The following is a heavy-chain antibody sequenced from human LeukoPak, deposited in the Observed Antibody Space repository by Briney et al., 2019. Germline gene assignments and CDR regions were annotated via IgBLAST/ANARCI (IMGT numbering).Heavy chain of an antibody. J-gene: IGHJ6*03. CDR1: GYTFTSYG. D-gene: IGHD6-13*01. V-gene: IGHV1-18*01. Sequence: GASVKVSCKASGYTFTSYGISWVRQAPGQGLEWMGWISAYNGNTNYAQKLQGRVTMTTDTSTSTAYMELRSLRSDDTAVYYCARDISSSSWYYYYYYYYMDVWGKGNTVTVSS. CDR2: ISAYNGNT. CDR3: ARDISSSSWYYYYYYYYMDV.